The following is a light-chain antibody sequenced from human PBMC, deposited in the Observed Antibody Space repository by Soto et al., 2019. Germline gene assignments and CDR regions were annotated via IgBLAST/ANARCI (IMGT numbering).Light chain of an antibody. CDR1: QSVSAW. CDR2: AAS. CDR3: QQGASFPRT. J-gene: IGKJ4*01. V-gene: IGKV1-12*01. Sequence: DIQMPQSPSPASESVAAPATSTFRACQSVSAWLAWYQQKPGGAPKLLIYAASTLQSGVPSRFSGSGSGTDFTLTIRSLQPEDFATYYCQQGASFPRTFGGGTKVDIK.